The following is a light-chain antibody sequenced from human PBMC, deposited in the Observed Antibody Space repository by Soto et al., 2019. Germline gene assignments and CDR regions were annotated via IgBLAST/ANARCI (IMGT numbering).Light chain of an antibody. V-gene: IGKV3-15*01. CDR2: GAS. CDR3: QQYIRWPLT. J-gene: IGKJ4*01. Sequence: EMVMTQSPSTLSVSPGERATLSCRASQSVSSNLAWYQQKPGQAPSLLIYGASTRATGTPARFSGSGSGTEFTLTISSLQSEDFAVYYCQQYIRWPLTFGGGTKV. CDR1: QSVSSN.